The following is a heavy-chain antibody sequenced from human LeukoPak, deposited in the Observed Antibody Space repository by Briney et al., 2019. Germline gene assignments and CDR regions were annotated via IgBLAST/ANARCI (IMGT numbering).Heavy chain of an antibody. D-gene: IGHD3-10*01. J-gene: IGHJ4*02. CDR2: ISYDGSNK. Sequence: PGRSLRLSCAASGFTFSSYAMHWVRQAPGEGLEWVAVISYDGSNKYYADSVKGRFTISRDNSKNTLYLQMNSLRAEDTAVYYCAKGSLWFGEFSFFDYWGQGTLVTVSS. CDR1: GFTFSSYA. V-gene: IGHV3-30*04. CDR3: AKGSLWFGEFSFFDY.